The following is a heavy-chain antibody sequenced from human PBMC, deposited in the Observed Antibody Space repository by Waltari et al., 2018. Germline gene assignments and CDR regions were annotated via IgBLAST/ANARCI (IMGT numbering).Heavy chain of an antibody. D-gene: IGHD6-13*01. CDR2: IIPIFGTA. CDR1: GGTFSSYA. V-gene: IGHV1-69*01. J-gene: IGHJ4*02. Sequence: QVQLVQSGAEVKKPGSSVKVSCKAAGGTFSSYAISWVRQAPGQGLEWMGGIIPIFGTANYAQKFQGRVTITADESTSTAYMELSSLRSEDTAVYYCARVPTPYSSSWYYFDYWGQGTLVTVSS. CDR3: ARVPTPYSSSWYYFDY.